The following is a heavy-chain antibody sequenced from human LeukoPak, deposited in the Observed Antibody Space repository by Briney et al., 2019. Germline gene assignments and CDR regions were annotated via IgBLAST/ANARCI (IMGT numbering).Heavy chain of an antibody. CDR3: ARDKRTGYQWLRSSVAGTSDYYYGMDV. V-gene: IGHV1-69*04. D-gene: IGHD6-19*01. CDR1: GYTFINFG. CDR2: IIPILGIA. Sequence: GASVKVSCKTSGYTFINFGISWVRQAPGRGLEWMGRIIPILGIANYAQKFQGRVTITADKSTSTAYMELSSLRSEDTAVYYCARDKRTGYQWLRSSVAGTSDYYYGMDVWGQGTTVTVSS. J-gene: IGHJ6*02.